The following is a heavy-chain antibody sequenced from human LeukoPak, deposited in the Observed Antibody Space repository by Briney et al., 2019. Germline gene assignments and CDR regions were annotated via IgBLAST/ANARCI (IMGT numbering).Heavy chain of an antibody. CDR1: GYTFTSYA. D-gene: IGHD2-15*01. CDR3: ARDGGCSGGTCYSGYFQH. CDR2: INAGNGNT. J-gene: IGHJ1*01. V-gene: IGHV1-3*01. Sequence: ASVKVSCKASGYTFTSYAIHWVRQAPGQRLEWMEWINAGNGNTKYSQKFQGRVTITRDTSASTAYMDLSNLRSEDTAMYYCARDGGCSGGTCYSGYFQHWGQGTLVTVSS.